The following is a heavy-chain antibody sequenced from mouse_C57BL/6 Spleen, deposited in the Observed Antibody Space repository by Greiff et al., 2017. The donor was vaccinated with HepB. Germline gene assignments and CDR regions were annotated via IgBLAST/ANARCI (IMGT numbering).Heavy chain of an antibody. D-gene: IGHD1-1*01. Sequence: EVKVVESGGDLVKPGGSLKLSCAASGFTFSSYGMSWVRQTPDKRLEWVATISSGGSYTYYPDSVKGRFTISRDNAKNTLYLQMSSLKSEDTAMYYCARRGITTVVFDYWGQGTTLTVSS. V-gene: IGHV5-6*02. CDR1: GFTFSSYG. CDR3: ARRGITTVVFDY. CDR2: ISSGGSYT. J-gene: IGHJ2*01.